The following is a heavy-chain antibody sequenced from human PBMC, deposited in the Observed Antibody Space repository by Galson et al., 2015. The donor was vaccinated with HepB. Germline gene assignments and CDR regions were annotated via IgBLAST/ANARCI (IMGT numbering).Heavy chain of an antibody. D-gene: IGHD3-3*01. J-gene: IGHJ4*02. Sequence: SVKVSCKASGYTFTTYGMHWVRQAPGQRFEWMGWINAGNGNTKFSQKFQGRVTITRDTSASTAYMELSSLRSEDTAIYSCARDRYDFWSGYSYWGQGTLVTVSS. CDR3: ARDRYDFWSGYSY. CDR2: INAGNGNT. CDR1: GYTFTTYG. V-gene: IGHV1-3*01.